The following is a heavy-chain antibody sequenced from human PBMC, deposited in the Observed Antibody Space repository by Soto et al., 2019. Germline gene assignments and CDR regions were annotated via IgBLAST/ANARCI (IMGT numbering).Heavy chain of an antibody. CDR2: IIPTFGTS. V-gene: IGHV1-69*13. Sequence: SGKVCFKASGGAFSSYAISLVRQAPGQGLEWIGGIIPTFGTSNYSQKFQGRVTITAYESTSTAYMELSSLRSEDTAVYYCERRPTEYYYGMDVWGQGTTVTVSS. CDR1: GGAFSSYA. CDR3: ERRPTEYYYGMDV. D-gene: IGHD2-21*02. J-gene: IGHJ6*01.